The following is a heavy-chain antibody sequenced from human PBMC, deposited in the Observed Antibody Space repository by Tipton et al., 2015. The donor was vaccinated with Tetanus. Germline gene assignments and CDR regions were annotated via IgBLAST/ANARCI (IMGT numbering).Heavy chain of an antibody. D-gene: IGHD3-10*01. J-gene: IGHJ4*02. CDR1: GFTFSSYG. V-gene: IGHV3-23*01. CDR2: IVGSGGET. Sequence: SLRLSCAASGFTFSSYGMSWVRQAPGKGLEWVSLIVGSGGETIYADSEKGRFTISRDNSKSTLYLQMNSLRAEDTAVYFCAKDSQYTYYYASGSFDYWGQGTLVTVSS. CDR3: AKDSQYTYYYASGSFDY.